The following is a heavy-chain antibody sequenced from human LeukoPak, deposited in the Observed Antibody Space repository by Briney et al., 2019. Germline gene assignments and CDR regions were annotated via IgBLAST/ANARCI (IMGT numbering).Heavy chain of an antibody. CDR2: ISSGSSTI. J-gene: IGHJ4*02. CDR1: GFTFSTYT. Sequence: GGSLRLSCAASGFTFSTYTMNWVRQAPGKGLEWVSYISSGSSTIYYADSVKGRFTISRDNAKNSLYLQMNSLRAEDTAVYYCARVFIGDYGDYQFDYWGQGTLVTVSS. CDR3: ARVFIGDYGDYQFDY. V-gene: IGHV3-48*01. D-gene: IGHD4-17*01.